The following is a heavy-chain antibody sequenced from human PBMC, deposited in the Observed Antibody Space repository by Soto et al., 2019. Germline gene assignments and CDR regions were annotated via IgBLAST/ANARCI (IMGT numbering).Heavy chain of an antibody. CDR3: ASDFWKGYPLFDY. J-gene: IGHJ4*02. D-gene: IGHD3-3*01. CDR2: VFHRGTT. Sequence: SETLSLTCNVSGSSISSAYYWGWVRQPPGRGLEWIGSVFHRGTTYYNPSLMSRVTISLDTSKNQFSLKLSSVTAADTAVYYCASDFWKGYPLFDYWGQGALVTVSS. V-gene: IGHV4-38-2*02. CDR1: GSSISSAYY.